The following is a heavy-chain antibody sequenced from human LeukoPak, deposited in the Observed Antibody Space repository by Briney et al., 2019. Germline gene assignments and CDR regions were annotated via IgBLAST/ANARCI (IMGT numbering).Heavy chain of an antibody. CDR1: GFTFSNYG. V-gene: IGHV3-30*02. Sequence: PGGSPRLSCVASGFTFSNYGMHWVRQAPGKGLEWVAFIRYNGSNKYYADSVKGRFTISRDTSKNTLNLQMNSLRNEDTGIYYCAKGFIDPRPHYFDYWGQGTLVTVSS. CDR3: AKGFIDPRPHYFDY. J-gene: IGHJ4*02. CDR2: IRYNGSNK. D-gene: IGHD6-6*01.